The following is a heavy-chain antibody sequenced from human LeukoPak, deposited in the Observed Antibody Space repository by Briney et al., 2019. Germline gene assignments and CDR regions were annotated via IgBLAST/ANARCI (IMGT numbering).Heavy chain of an antibody. CDR2: IIPILGIA. Sequence: SVKVSCKASGGTFSSYAIGWVRQAPGQGLEWMGRIIPILGIANYAQKFQGRVTITADKSTSTAYMELSSLRSEDTALYYCAKDTEPSYYDSSGYPAPYFDYWGQGTLVTVSS. V-gene: IGHV1-69*04. CDR1: GGTFSSYA. CDR3: AKDTEPSYYDSSGYPAPYFDY. D-gene: IGHD3-22*01. J-gene: IGHJ4*02.